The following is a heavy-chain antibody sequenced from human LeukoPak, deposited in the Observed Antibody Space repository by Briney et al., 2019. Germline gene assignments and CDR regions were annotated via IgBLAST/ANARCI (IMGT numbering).Heavy chain of an antibody. D-gene: IGHD6-19*01. V-gene: IGHV3-74*01. CDR2: IKDDGSMT. Sequence: PGGSLRLSCAASGFTFSNYWMHWVRQVPGKGLVWVSRIKDDGSMTDYADSVKGRFTSSRDNDKNTLYLRMDSLRAEDTAVYYCARVSSGEQWLAFDYWGQGTLVTVFS. J-gene: IGHJ4*02. CDR1: GFTFSNYW. CDR3: ARVSSGEQWLAFDY.